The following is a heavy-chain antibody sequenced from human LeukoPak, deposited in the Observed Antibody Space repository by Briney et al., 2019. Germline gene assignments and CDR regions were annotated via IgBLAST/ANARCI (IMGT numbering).Heavy chain of an antibody. Sequence: GESLKISCRGSGYSINNYWIGWVRQMPGKGLEWMGIIYPADSDIRYSPSFQGQVTISADKSISTAYLQWSSLKASDTAMYYCARQEYCSGGSCYTWFDPWGQGTLVIVSS. V-gene: IGHV5-51*01. CDR3: ARQEYCSGGSCYTWFDP. CDR1: GYSINNYW. D-gene: IGHD2-15*01. CDR2: IYPADSDI. J-gene: IGHJ5*02.